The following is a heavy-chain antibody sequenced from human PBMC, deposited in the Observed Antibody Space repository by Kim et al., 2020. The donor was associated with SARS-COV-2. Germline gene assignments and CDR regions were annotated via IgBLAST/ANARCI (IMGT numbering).Heavy chain of an antibody. CDR2: IIPILGIA. J-gene: IGHJ4*02. CDR3: ARVQRGYCSGGSCYIDY. D-gene: IGHD2-15*01. Sequence: SVKVSCKASGGTFSSYAISWVRQAPGQGLEWMGRIIPILGIANYAQKFQGRVTITADKSTSTAYMELSSLRSEDTAVYYCARVQRGYCSGGSCYIDYWGQGTLVTVSS. CDR1: GGTFSSYA. V-gene: IGHV1-69*04.